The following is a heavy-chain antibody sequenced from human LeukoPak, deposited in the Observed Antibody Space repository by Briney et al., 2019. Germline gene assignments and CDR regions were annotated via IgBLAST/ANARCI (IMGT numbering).Heavy chain of an antibody. V-gene: IGHV3-11*01. J-gene: IGHJ6*02. CDR3: ARAEGPGNPINNYYYGMDV. CDR2: ISGSGSSI. CDR1: GFTFSDYY. D-gene: IGHD3-10*01. Sequence: GGSLRLSCAVSGFTFSDYYMNWIRQAPGKGLEGVSYISGSGSSIYYADSVKGRFTISRDIAKNSLHLQMNSLRAEDTAVYYCARAEGPGNPINNYYYGMDVWGQGTTVTVSS.